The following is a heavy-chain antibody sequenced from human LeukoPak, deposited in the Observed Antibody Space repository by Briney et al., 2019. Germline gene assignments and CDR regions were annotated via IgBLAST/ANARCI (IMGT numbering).Heavy chain of an antibody. D-gene: IGHD2-15*01. V-gene: IGHV3-23*01. Sequence: GGSLRLSCAASGFTFSSNAMSWVRQAPGKGLEWISSISGSGGATYYADSVKGRFTISRDNSKNTLYLQMNSLRAEDTAVYYCAKDRFCSGSSCYSDYRGQGTLVTVSS. CDR2: ISGSGGAT. J-gene: IGHJ4*02. CDR3: AKDRFCSGSSCYSDY. CDR1: GFTFSSNA.